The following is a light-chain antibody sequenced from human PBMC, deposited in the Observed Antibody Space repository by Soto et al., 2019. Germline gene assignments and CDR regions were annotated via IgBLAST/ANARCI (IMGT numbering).Light chain of an antibody. CDR3: QRGET. Sequence: DIQMTQSPSSLSASVGDRVTITCRASQSISTYLNWYQQKPGKAPKLLISAASNLQSGVPSMFSGSGSGTDFTLTITSLQPEDCATYYCQRGETFGQGTKVEIK. J-gene: IGKJ1*01. V-gene: IGKV1-39*01. CDR2: AAS. CDR1: QSISTY.